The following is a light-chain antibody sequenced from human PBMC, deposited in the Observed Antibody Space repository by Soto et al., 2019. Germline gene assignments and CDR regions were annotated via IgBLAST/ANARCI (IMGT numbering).Light chain of an antibody. Sequence: DIQMPQYPSYVSSAVGDRVPITCRATQDISSWLAWYQQKPGKAPKLLIYAASSLQYGVPSRFSGSGSGTDFTLTISSLQPEDFATYYCQQANSFPITFGQGTRLEI. J-gene: IGKJ5*01. CDR3: QQANSFPIT. V-gene: IGKV1D-12*01. CDR1: QDISSW. CDR2: AAS.